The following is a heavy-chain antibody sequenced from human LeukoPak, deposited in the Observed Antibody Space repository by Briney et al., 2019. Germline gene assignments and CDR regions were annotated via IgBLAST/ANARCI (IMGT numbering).Heavy chain of an antibody. V-gene: IGHV1-24*01. CDR3: ATTSSHGTAAREYYFDY. CDR1: GYTLTELS. CDR2: FDPEDGET. D-gene: IGHD6-13*01. J-gene: IGHJ4*02. Sequence: ASVKVSCKVSGYTLTELSMHWVRQAPGKGLEWMGGFDPEDGETIYAQKFQGRVTMTEDTSTDTAYMELSSLRSEDTAVYYCATTSSHGTAAREYYFDYWGQGTLVTVSS.